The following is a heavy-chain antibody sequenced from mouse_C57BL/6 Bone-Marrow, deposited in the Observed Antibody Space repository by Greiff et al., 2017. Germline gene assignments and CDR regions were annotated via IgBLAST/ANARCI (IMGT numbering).Heavy chain of an antibody. CDR2: IDPEIGDT. D-gene: IGHD2-1*01. Sequence: VQLQQSGAELVRPGASVKLSCTASGFNIKDDYIHWVKQRPEQGLEWIGWIDPEIGDTEYASKFQGKATITSDTSSNTAYLQLSSLTSEDTAVYYCCSCDGNDLDFWGQGTPLTVAS. CDR3: CSCDGNDLDF. V-gene: IGHV14-4*01. CDR1: GFNIKDDY. J-gene: IGHJ2*01.